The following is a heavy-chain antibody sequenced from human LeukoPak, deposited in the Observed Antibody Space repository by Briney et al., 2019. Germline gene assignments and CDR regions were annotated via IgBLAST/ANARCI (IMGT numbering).Heavy chain of an antibody. CDR3: AGDGWFGDYNWFDP. CDR2: ISSASNTI. J-gene: IGHJ5*02. CDR1: GFTFSSYS. D-gene: IGHD3-10*01. Sequence: GESLRLSCAASGFTFSSYSMNWVRQAPGKGLEWVSYISSASNTIYYADPVKGRFTISRDNAKNSLYLQMNSLRAEDTAMYYCAGDGWFGDYNWFDPWGQGTLVTVSS. V-gene: IGHV3-48*01.